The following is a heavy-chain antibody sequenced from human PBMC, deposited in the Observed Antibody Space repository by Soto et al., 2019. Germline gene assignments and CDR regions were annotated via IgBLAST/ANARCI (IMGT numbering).Heavy chain of an antibody. Sequence: GGSLRLSCAASGFTFDDYAMHWVRQAPGKGLEWVSGISWNSGSIGYADSVKGRFTISRDNAKNSLYLQMNSLRAEDTALYYCAKDVRITMVRGDNQTPYYYYYMDVWGKGTTVTVSS. J-gene: IGHJ6*03. V-gene: IGHV3-9*01. CDR2: ISWNSGSI. CDR1: GFTFDDYA. D-gene: IGHD3-10*01. CDR3: AKDVRITMVRGDNQTPYYYYYMDV.